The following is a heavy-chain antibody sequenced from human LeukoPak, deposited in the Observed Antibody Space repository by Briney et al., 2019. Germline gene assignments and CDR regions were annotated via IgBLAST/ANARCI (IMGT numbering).Heavy chain of an antibody. D-gene: IGHD3-16*01. CDR3: ARGWLGVLIRRYDS. CDR1: GGSFTGYY. V-gene: IGHV4-34*01. J-gene: IGHJ4*02. Sequence: SETLSLTCAVCGGSFTGYYWNWIRQPPGKGLERIGEINHSGSTNYRPSLKSRVTISVDTSRDQFSLKMTSVTAAGTAVYYCARGWLGVLIRRYDSWGQGTLVTVSS. CDR2: INHSGST.